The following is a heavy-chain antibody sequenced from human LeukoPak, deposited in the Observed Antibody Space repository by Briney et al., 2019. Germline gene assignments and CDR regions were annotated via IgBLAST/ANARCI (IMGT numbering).Heavy chain of an antibody. CDR2: TWFDGSNK. D-gene: IGHD7-27*01. V-gene: IGHV3-33*01. CDR1: GFTFSSYG. Sequence: PGGSLRLSCAASGFTFSSYGMHWVRQAPGKGLEWVAVTWFDGSNKYYADSVKGRFTISRDNSKNTLYLQMNSLRAEDTAVYYCARDRDWGCSYCSYWGQGTLVTVSS. CDR3: ARDRDWGCSYCSY. J-gene: IGHJ4*02.